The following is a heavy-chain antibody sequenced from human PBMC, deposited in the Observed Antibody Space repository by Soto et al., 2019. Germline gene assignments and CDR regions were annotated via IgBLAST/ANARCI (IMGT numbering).Heavy chain of an antibody. Sequence: GGSLRLSCAASGFTFSSYAMHWVRQAPGKGLEWVAVISYDGSNKYYADSVKGRFTISRDNSKNTLYLQMNSLRAEDTAVYYCARAGGWYYYYGMDVWGQGTTVTVSS. CDR3: ARAGGWYYYYGMDV. V-gene: IGHV3-30-3*01. CDR1: GFTFSSYA. CDR2: ISYDGSNK. J-gene: IGHJ6*02. D-gene: IGHD6-19*01.